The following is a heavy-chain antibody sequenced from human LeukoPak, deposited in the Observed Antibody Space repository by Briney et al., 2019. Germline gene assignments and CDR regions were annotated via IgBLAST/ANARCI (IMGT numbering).Heavy chain of an antibody. J-gene: IGHJ6*03. V-gene: IGHV3-53*01. CDR1: GFTFSNAW. CDR2: IYSGGST. Sequence: GGSLRLSCAASGFTFSNAWMSWVRQAPGKGLEWVSVIYSGGSTYYADSVKGRFTISRDNSKNTLYLQVNSLRAEDTAVYYCARVRAAPGTYYYYYMDVWGKGTTVTISS. D-gene: IGHD6-13*01. CDR3: ARVRAAPGTYYYYYMDV.